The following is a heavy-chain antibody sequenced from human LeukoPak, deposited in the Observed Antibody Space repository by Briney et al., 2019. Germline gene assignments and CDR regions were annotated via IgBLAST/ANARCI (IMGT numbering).Heavy chain of an antibody. J-gene: IGHJ4*02. Sequence: GGSLRLSCAASGFIFSSSWMNWVRQPPGEGLEWVANIKEDGSEKYYVDSVKGRFTISRDNAKNSLYLQMNSLRADDTAVYYCTRVSLVGISDYWRQGTLVTVSS. CDR2: IKEDGSEK. D-gene: IGHD2-8*02. V-gene: IGHV3-7*05. CDR1: GFIFSSSW. CDR3: TRVSLVGISDY.